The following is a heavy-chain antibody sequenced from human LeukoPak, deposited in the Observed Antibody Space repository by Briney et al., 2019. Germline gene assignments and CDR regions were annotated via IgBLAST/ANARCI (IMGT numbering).Heavy chain of an antibody. CDR2: IYRSGDP. D-gene: IGHD4-17*01. V-gene: IGHV4-4*07. J-gene: IGHJ2*01. Sequence: PSETLSLTCTVSGGSVSDYYWSWIRQPAGKGLEWIGRIYRSGDPNYNPSLRSRVMISLDTSKNQFSLRLNSVTAADTAVYFCARDGVSFYGASPYCYLDLWGRGTLVSVSS. CDR3: ARDGVSFYGASPYCYLDL. CDR1: GGSVSDYY.